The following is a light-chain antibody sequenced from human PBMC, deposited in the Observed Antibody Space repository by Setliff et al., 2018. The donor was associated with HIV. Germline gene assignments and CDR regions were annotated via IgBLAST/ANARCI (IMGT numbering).Light chain of an antibody. Sequence: QSVLTQPASVSGSPGQSITISCTGTSSDVGTYNLVSWYQKHPGKAPKLMIYEFTKRPSGVSNRFSGSKSGNTASLTISGLQAEDEADYYCCSFAGSYTFVFGTGTKAPVL. CDR1: SSDVGTYNL. J-gene: IGLJ1*01. CDR2: EFT. CDR3: CSFAGSYTFV. V-gene: IGLV2-23*02.